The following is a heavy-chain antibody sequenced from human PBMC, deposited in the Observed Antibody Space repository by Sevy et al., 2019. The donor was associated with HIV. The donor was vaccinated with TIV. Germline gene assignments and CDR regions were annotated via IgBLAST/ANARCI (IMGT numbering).Heavy chain of an antibody. Sequence: GGSLRLSCVASGFSLNNYWMNWVRQAPGKGLEWVVNINQDGSVKYYVDSVRGRFTISRDNARNLVFLQMSSLRVDDSALYYCVKAIAKDGSFWGQGTLVTVSS. J-gene: IGHJ4*02. CDR2: INQDGSVK. V-gene: IGHV3-7*01. D-gene: IGHD6-13*01. CDR1: GFSLNNYW. CDR3: VKAIAKDGSF.